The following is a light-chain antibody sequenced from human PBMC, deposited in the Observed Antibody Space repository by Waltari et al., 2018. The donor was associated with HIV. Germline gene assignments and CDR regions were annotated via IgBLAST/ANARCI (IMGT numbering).Light chain of an antibody. CDR1: SSDVGSYNL. Sequence: QSALTQPASVSGSPGQSIAISCTGASSDVGSYNLVSWYHQHPGKAPKLMIYAVTKRPSGVSDRFSGSKSGNTASLTISGLQAEDEADYYCCSYASYSTFHVVFGGGTKLTVL. V-gene: IGLV2-23*02. CDR3: CSYASYSTFHVV. CDR2: AVT. J-gene: IGLJ2*01.